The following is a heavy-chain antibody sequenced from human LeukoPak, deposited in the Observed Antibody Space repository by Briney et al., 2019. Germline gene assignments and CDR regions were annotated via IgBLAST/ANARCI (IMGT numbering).Heavy chain of an antibody. Sequence: ASVKVSCKASGYIFTSYGISWVRQAPGQGLEWMGWINPNSGGTNYAQKFQGRVTMTRDTSISTAYMELSRLRSDDTAVYYCAREAGAYCSSTSCYRNWFDPWGQGTLVTVSS. CDR2: INPNSGGT. D-gene: IGHD2-2*01. J-gene: IGHJ5*02. V-gene: IGHV1-2*02. CDR3: AREAGAYCSSTSCYRNWFDP. CDR1: GYIFTSYG.